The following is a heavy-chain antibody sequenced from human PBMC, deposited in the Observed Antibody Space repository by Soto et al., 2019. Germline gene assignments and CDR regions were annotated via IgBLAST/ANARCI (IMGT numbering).Heavy chain of an antibody. V-gene: IGHV4-31*03. CDR3: ARTYDGSGPNSGGYSFDI. D-gene: IGHD3-22*01. Sequence: SETLSLTCTVSGGSISSGGYYWSWIRQHPGKGLEWIGYIYYSGSTYYNPSLKSRVTISVDTSKNQFSLKLSSVTAADTAVYYCARTYDGSGPNSGGYSFDIWGQGTMVTVSS. CDR1: GGSISSGGYY. J-gene: IGHJ3*02. CDR2: IYYSGST.